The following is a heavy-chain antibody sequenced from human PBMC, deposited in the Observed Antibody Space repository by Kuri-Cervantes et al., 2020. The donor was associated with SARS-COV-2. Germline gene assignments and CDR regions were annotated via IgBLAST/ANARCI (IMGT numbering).Heavy chain of an antibody. V-gene: IGHV3-9*01. CDR2: ISWNSGSI. Sequence: SLKISCAASGFTLSSYTMNWVRQAPGKGLERVSGISWNSGSIGYADSVKGRFTISRDNAKDSLYLQMNSLRAEDTALYYCAKLATMIPQDLDIWGQGTMVTVSS. CDR3: AKLATMIPQDLDI. J-gene: IGHJ3*02. D-gene: IGHD3-22*01. CDR1: GFTLSSYT.